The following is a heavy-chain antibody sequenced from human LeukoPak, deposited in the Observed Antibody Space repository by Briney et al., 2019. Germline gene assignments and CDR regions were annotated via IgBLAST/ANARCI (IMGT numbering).Heavy chain of an antibody. CDR2: IYYSGRT. CDR3: ARSSGCERCAIDY. Sequence: PSETLSLTCTVSGGSVSSYYWNWLRQPPAKGLGWIGYIYYSGRTNYNPSLKSRVTISVDTSKNQFSLKLSSVTAADTAVYYCARSSGCERCAIDYWGQGTLVTVSS. CDR1: GGSVSSYY. D-gene: IGHD3-10*01. V-gene: IGHV4-59*02. J-gene: IGHJ4*02.